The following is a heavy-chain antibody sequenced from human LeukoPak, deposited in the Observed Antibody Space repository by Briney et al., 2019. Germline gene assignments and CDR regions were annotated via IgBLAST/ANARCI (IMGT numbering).Heavy chain of an antibody. CDR3: ARAGSSSSRDY. D-gene: IGHD6-6*01. V-gene: IGHV3-7*04. Sequence: GGSLRLSCAASGFTFSTYWMTWVRQAPGKGLEWVANIKEDGSEESYVDSVKGRFTISRDNAKNSLYLQMNSLRAEDTAVYYCARAGSSSSRDYWGQGTLVTVSS. CDR1: GFTFSTYW. J-gene: IGHJ4*02. CDR2: IKEDGSEE.